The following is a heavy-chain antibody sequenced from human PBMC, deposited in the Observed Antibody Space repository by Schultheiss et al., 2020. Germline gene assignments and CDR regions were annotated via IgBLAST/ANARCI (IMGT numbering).Heavy chain of an antibody. J-gene: IGHJ4*02. V-gene: IGHV3-15*07. CDR1: GFTFSNAW. CDR2: IRSKTDGGTT. D-gene: IGHD6-13*01. Sequence: GGSLRLSCAASGFTFSNAWMNWVRQAPGKGLEWVGLIRSKTDGGTTDYAAPVKGRFTISRDDSKNMLYLQMNSLKTEDTAVYYCTVAAAGTSIGYWGQGTLVTVSS. CDR3: TVAAAGTSIGY.